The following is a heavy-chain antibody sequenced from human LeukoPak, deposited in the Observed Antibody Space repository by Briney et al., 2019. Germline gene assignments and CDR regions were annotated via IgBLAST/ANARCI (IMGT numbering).Heavy chain of an antibody. Sequence: ASVKVSCKASGYTFTSYDINWVRQATGQGLEWMGWMNPNSGNTGYAQKFQGRVTMTRNTSISTAYMELSSLRSEDTAVYYCARPQHYYDFWIGYPPPTENWGQGTLVTVSS. CDR1: GYTFTSYD. J-gene: IGHJ4*02. D-gene: IGHD3-3*01. CDR2: MNPNSGNT. CDR3: ARPQHYYDFWIGYPPPTEN. V-gene: IGHV1-8*01.